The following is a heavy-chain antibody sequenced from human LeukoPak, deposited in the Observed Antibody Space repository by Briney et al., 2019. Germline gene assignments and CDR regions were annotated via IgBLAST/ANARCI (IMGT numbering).Heavy chain of an antibody. CDR2: IHYSGST. CDR1: GGSISSSSFY. V-gene: IGHV4-39*07. CDR3: ARVSGYDWESFYDY. J-gene: IGHJ4*02. Sequence: SETLSLTCTVSGGSISSSSFYWGWIRQPPGKGLEWIGSIHYSGSTYYNPSLMSQVTISVDTSKNQFSLNLSSVTAADTAVYYCARVSGYDWESFYDYWGQGTLVTVSS. D-gene: IGHD5-12*01.